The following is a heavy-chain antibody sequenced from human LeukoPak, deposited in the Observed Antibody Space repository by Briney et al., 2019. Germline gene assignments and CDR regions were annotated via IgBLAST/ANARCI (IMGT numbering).Heavy chain of an antibody. CDR3: ARCGIEYSSGWYSTDY. V-gene: IGHV1-18*01. J-gene: IGHJ4*02. Sequence: ASVKVSCKASGYTFTTYGISWVRQAPGQGLEWMAWISAYNGNTNYAQNLQGRFTMTTDTSTTTAYMELSSLRSEDTAVYYCARCGIEYSSGWYSTDYWGQGTLVTVSS. D-gene: IGHD6-19*01. CDR1: GYTFTTYG. CDR2: ISAYNGNT.